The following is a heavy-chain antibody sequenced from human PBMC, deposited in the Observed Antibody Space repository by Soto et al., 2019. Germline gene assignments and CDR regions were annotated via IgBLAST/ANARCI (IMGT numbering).Heavy chain of an antibody. CDR2: IIPILGIA. V-gene: IGHV1-69*02. Sequence: QVQLVQSGAEVKKPGSSVKVSSKASGGTFSSYTISWARQAPGQGLEWMGRIIPILGIANYAQKFQGRVTITADKSKSTAYMELSSLRSEDTAVYYCARSLPYYYDSSGPKAPSFDYWGQGTLVTVSS. D-gene: IGHD3-22*01. CDR1: GGTFSSYT. CDR3: ARSLPYYYDSSGPKAPSFDY. J-gene: IGHJ4*02.